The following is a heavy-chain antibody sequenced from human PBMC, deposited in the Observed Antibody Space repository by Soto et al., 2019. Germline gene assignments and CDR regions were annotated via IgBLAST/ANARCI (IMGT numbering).Heavy chain of an antibody. CDR1: GGTFSSYS. Sequence: ASVKVSCKASGGTFSSYSINWVRQAPGQGLEWMGEIIPIFGTANYAQKFQGRVTITADESTSAAYMELSSLRSEDTAVYYCARAGGRHSGGIDYWGQGTLVTVSS. CDR3: ARAGGRHSGGIDY. V-gene: IGHV1-69*13. J-gene: IGHJ4*02. D-gene: IGHD1-26*01. CDR2: IIPIFGTA.